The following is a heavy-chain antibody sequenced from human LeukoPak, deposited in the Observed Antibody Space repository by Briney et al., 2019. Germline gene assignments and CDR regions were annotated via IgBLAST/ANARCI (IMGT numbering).Heavy chain of an antibody. D-gene: IGHD5-12*01. CDR1: GFIFSNYW. CDR2: IRQDGSER. J-gene: IGHJ4*02. CDR3: ARDWGSTGYDLYDS. Sequence: GGSLRLSCAASGFIFSNYWMTWVRQAPGKGLEWVAHIRQDGSERHYVDSVKDRFTISRDNAKNSLDLQMDSLRAEDTAVYCARDWGSTGYDLYDSWGQGILVTVSS. V-gene: IGHV3-7*01.